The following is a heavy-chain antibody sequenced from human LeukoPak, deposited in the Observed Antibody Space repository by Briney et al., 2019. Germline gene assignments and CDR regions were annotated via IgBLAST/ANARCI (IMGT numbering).Heavy chain of an antibody. D-gene: IGHD3-10*01. CDR3: ARREYGSGSYHLVY. CDR2: MNPNSCNT. J-gene: IGHJ4*02. V-gene: IGHV1-8*01. CDR1: GYTFTSYD. Sequence: ASVKVSCKASGYTFTSYDINWVRQATGQGLEWMGWMNPNSCNTGYAQKFQGRVTMTTNTSISTAYMELSSLRSEDAAVYYCARREYGSGSYHLVYWGQGTLVTVSS.